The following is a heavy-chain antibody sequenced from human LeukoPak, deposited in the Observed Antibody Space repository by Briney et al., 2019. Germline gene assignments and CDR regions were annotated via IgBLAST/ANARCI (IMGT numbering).Heavy chain of an antibody. J-gene: IGHJ5*02. CDR2: IYSGGST. CDR1: GFTVSSNY. D-gene: IGHD1-26*01. V-gene: IGHV3-53*01. Sequence: GGSLRLSCAASGFTVSSNYMSWVRQAPGKGLEWVSVIYSGGSTYYADSVKGRFTISRDNSKNTLYLQMNSLRAEDTAVYYCARGYSGGSYFTWFDPWGQGTLVTVSS. CDR3: ARGYSGGSYFTWFDP.